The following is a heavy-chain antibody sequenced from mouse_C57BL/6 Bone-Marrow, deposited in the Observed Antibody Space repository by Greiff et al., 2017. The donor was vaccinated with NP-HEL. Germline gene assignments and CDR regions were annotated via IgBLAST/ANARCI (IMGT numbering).Heavy chain of an antibody. Sequence: QVQLKQSGPELVKPGASVKISCKASGYSFTSYYIHWVKQRPGQGLEWIGWIYPGSGNTKYNEKFKGKATLTADTSSSTAYMQLSSLTSEDSAVYYCARSPSNWDGAWFAYWGQGTLVTVSA. CDR3: ARSPSNWDGAWFAY. V-gene: IGHV1-66*01. D-gene: IGHD4-1*01. J-gene: IGHJ3*01. CDR1: GYSFTSYY. CDR2: IYPGSGNT.